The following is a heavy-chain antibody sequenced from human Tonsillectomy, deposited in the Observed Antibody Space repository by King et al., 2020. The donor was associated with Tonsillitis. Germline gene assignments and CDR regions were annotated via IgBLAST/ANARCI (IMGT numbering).Heavy chain of an antibody. CDR3: ARDVDWGRVGAFDI. D-gene: IGHD3-9*01. J-gene: IGHJ3*02. CDR1: GLIVSDNY. V-gene: IGHV3-53*01. Sequence: VQLVESGGGLIQPGRSLRLSCAASGLIVSDNYMNWVRQAPGKGLEWVSNINTGGITYYSDSVKGRFTICRDNSKNTLYLQMNSLRAEDTAVYYCARDVDWGRVGAFDIWGQGTMVTVSS. CDR2: INTGGIT.